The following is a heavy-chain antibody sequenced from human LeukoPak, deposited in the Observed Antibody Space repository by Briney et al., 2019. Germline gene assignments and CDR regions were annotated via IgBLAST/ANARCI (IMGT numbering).Heavy chain of an antibody. CDR2: INHSGST. CDR3: ARDGDYDAYNWFDP. D-gene: IGHD4-17*01. CDR1: GGSFSGYY. V-gene: IGHV4-34*01. J-gene: IGHJ5*02. Sequence: PSETLSLTCAVYGGSFSGYYWSWIRQPPGKGLEWIGEINHSGSTNYNPSLKSRVTISVDTSKNQFSLKLSSVTAADTAVYYCARDGDYDAYNWFDPWGQGTLVTVSS.